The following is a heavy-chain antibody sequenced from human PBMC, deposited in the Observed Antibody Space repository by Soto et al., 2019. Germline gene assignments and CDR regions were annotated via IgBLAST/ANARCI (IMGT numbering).Heavy chain of an antibody. J-gene: IGHJ6*02. V-gene: IGHV1-69*13. D-gene: IGHD3-22*01. Sequence: SVKVSWKASGGTFGSYAISLVRQAPGQGIEWMGGIIPIXXTXXXXXKXXGRVTITADESTSTAYMELSSLRSEDTAVYYCARKEDYYESQYGMDVWGQGTTVTVSS. CDR2: IIPIXXTX. CDR3: ARKEDYYESQYGMDV. CDR1: GGTFGSYA.